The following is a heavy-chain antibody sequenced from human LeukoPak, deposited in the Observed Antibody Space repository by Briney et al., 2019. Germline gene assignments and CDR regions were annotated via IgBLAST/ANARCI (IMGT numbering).Heavy chain of an antibody. CDR3: ARWAQN. V-gene: IGHV4-34*01. CDR2: INHSGST. Sequence: PSETLSLTCAVYGGSFSGYYWSWIRQPPGKGLEWIGEINHSGSTNYNPSLKSRVTISVDTSKNQFSLKLSSVTAADTAVYYCARWAQNWGQGTMVTVSS. CDR1: GGSFSGYY. J-gene: IGHJ3*01.